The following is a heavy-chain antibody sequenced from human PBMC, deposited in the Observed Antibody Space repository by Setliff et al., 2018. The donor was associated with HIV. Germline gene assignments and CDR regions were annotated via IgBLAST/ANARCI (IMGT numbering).Heavy chain of an antibody. D-gene: IGHD1-1*01. CDR2: IYWNNNK. Sequence: GSGPTLVNPTQTLTPTCTFSGFSLSTSGVGVGWIRQSPGKALEWLAFIYWNNNKHYSTSLKSRLTVTKDTSKNRVVFTMTNMDPVDTATYYCAYSGRQLRGPYFDFWGQGTPVTVSS. CDR1: GFSLSTSGVG. V-gene: IGHV2-5*01. CDR3: AYSGRQLRGPYFDF. J-gene: IGHJ4*02.